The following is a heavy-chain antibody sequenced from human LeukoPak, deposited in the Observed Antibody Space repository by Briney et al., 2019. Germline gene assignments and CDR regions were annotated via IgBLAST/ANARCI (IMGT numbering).Heavy chain of an antibody. J-gene: IGHJ2*01. CDR3: ARDDSSSWLRYFDL. CDR1: GGSIRSYY. D-gene: IGHD6-13*01. V-gene: IGHV4-59*01. CDR2: IYYSGST. Sequence: SETLSLTYTVSGGSIRSYYWSWIRQPPGKGLEWIGYIYYSGSTNYNPSLKSRVTISVDTSKNQVSLKLSSVTAADTAVYYCARDDSSSWLRYFDLWGRGTLVTVSS.